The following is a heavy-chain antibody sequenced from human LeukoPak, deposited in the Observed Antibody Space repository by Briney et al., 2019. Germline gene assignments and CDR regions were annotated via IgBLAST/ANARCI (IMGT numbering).Heavy chain of an antibody. J-gene: IGHJ4*02. Sequence: ASVKVSCKASGYTFTGYYMHWVRQAPGQGLEWMGWINPNSGGTNYAQKLQGRVTMTRDTSISTAYMELSRPRSDDTAVYYCAAPDYDFWSGYYTYWGQGTLVTVSS. CDR3: AAPDYDFWSGYYTY. CDR1: GYTFTGYY. D-gene: IGHD3-3*01. V-gene: IGHV1-2*02. CDR2: INPNSGGT.